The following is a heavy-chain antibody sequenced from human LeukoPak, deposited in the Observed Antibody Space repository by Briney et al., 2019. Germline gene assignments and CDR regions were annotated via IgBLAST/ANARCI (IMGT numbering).Heavy chain of an antibody. V-gene: IGHV3-74*01. CDR2: INEDGSTT. D-gene: IGHD3-22*01. CDR1: GFTFSSNW. Sequence: GGSLRLSCAASGFTFSSNWMHWVRQAPGKGLVWVSRINEDGSTTNYADSVKGRSTIFRDNAKNTLYLQMNSLRAEDTAVYYCTTEDYYDSSGYYSRYYYYGMDVWGQGTTVTVSS. CDR3: TTEDYYDSSGYYSRYYYYGMDV. J-gene: IGHJ6*02.